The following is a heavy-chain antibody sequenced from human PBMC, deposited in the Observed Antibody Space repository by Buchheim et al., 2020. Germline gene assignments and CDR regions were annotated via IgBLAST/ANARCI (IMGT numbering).Heavy chain of an antibody. J-gene: IGHJ4*02. Sequence: VASGGGLVQPGGSLRLSCTASGFSFSSYSVNWVRQVPGKGLEWLSYISGRGTPISYAGSVKGRFTISRDNGQNSLYLEMNSLRDEDTAVYYCARDRAFAFDLWGQGTL. CDR1: GFSFSSYS. CDR3: ARDRAFAFDL. D-gene: IGHD2/OR15-2a*01. CDR2: ISGRGTPI. V-gene: IGHV3-48*02.